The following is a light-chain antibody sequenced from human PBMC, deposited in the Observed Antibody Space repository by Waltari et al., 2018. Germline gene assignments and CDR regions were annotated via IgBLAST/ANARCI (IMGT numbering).Light chain of an antibody. CDR3: SSYTSSSSVV. CDR1: TRDIGPYNY. J-gene: IGLJ2*01. V-gene: IGLV2-14*01. Sequence: QSALTQPASVSWSPGQSTTISCPGTTRDIGPYNYVSWYQHFPGKAPKLIIYEVFKRPSGISDRFSGSKSGNTASLTISGLQAEDEADYYCSSYTSSSSVVFGGGTKLAVL. CDR2: EVF.